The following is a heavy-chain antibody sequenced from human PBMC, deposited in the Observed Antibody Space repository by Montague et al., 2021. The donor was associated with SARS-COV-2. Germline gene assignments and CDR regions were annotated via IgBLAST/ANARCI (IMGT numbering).Heavy chain of an antibody. CDR2: IRSKAYGGTT. J-gene: IGHJ3*02. CDR3: TRDGLGTMVRGVIILRDDAFDI. CDR1: GFTFGDYA. V-gene: IGHV3-49*04. Sequence: LRLSWAASGFTFGDYAMSWVRQAPGKGLEWVGFIRSKAYGGTTEYAASVKGRFTISRDDSKSIAYLQMNSLKTEDTAVYYCTRDGLGTMVRGVIILRDDAFDIWGQGTMVTVSS. D-gene: IGHD3-10*01.